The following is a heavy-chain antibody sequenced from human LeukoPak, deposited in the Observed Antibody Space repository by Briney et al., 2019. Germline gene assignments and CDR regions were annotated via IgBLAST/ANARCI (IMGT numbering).Heavy chain of an antibody. Sequence: GGSLRLSCAASGFTFSDYYMSWIRQAPGKGLEWVSYISSSSSYTNCADSVKGRFTISRDNAKNSLYLQMNSLRAEDTAVYYCARGGKGDILTGHFDYWGQGTLVTVSS. CDR1: GFTFSDYY. D-gene: IGHD3-9*01. V-gene: IGHV3-11*06. CDR3: ARGGKGDILTGHFDY. CDR2: ISSSSSYT. J-gene: IGHJ4*02.